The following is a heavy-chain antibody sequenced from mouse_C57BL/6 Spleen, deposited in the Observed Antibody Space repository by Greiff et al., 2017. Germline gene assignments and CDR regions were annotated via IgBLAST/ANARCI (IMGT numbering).Heavy chain of an antibody. Sequence: QVQLQQSGTELVKPGASVKLSCKASGYTFTSYWMHWVKQRPGQGLEWIGNINPSNGGTNYNEKFKSKATLTVDKSSSTAYMQLSSLTSEDSAVYYCASSAWGGAWFAYWGQGTLVTVSA. J-gene: IGHJ3*01. V-gene: IGHV1-53*01. CDR2: INPSNGGT. CDR3: ASSAWGGAWFAY. CDR1: GYTFTSYW. D-gene: IGHD4-1*01.